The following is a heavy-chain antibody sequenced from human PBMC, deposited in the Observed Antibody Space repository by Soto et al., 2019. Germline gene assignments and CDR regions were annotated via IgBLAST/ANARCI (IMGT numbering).Heavy chain of an antibody. J-gene: IGHJ4*02. Sequence: QITLKESGPTLVKPTQTLTLTCTFSGFSLTTSGVAVGWIRQPPGKALEWLALIYWDDDKRYSPSLKSRLTISKYTSNNQMVITMATMDPVDTSTYYFARRDYRSEFFDYWGQGVLVTASS. D-gene: IGHD2-15*01. CDR1: GFSLTTSGVA. CDR2: IYWDDDK. V-gene: IGHV2-5*02. CDR3: ARRDYRSEFFDY.